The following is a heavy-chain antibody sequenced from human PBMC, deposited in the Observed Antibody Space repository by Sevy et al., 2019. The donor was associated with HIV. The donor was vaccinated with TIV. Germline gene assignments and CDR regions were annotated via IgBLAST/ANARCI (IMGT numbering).Heavy chain of an antibody. CDR3: ARGSGWGPSHLYFDY. V-gene: IGHV1-69*13. Sequence: ASVKVSCKASGGTFSSYAIGWVRQAPGQGLEWMGGIIPIFGTANYAQKFQGRVTITADESTSTAYMELSSLRSEDTAVYYCARGSGWGPSHLYFDYWGQGTLVTVSS. J-gene: IGHJ4*02. D-gene: IGHD6-19*01. CDR2: IIPIFGTA. CDR1: GGTFSSYA.